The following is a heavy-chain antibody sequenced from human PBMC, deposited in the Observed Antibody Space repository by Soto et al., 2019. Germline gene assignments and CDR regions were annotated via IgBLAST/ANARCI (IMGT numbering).Heavy chain of an antibody. Sequence: GGSLRLSCAASGFTFSSYEMNWVRQAPGKGLEWVSYISSSGSTIYYADSVKGRFTISRDNAKNSLYLQMYSLRAEDTAVYYCARVTAVAGDAFDIWGQGTMVTVSS. CDR2: ISSSGSTI. D-gene: IGHD6-19*01. CDR3: ARVTAVAGDAFDI. CDR1: GFTFSSYE. V-gene: IGHV3-48*03. J-gene: IGHJ3*02.